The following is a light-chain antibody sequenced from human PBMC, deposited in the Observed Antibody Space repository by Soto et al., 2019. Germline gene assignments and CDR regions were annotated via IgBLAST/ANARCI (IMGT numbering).Light chain of an antibody. J-gene: IGKJ4*01. CDR1: QGISSY. Sequence: AIRMTQSPSSFSASTGDRVTITCRASQGISSYLAWYQQKPGKAPKLLIYAASTLQSGVPSRFSGSGSGTDFTLTISCLQSEDFATSYCQQYYSYPPALTFGGGTKVEIK. CDR2: AAS. CDR3: QQYYSYPPALT. V-gene: IGKV1-8*01.